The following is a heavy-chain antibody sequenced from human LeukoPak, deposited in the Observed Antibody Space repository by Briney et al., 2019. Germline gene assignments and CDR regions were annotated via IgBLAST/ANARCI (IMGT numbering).Heavy chain of an antibody. CDR1: GGTFSSYA. J-gene: IGHJ4*02. V-gene: IGHV1-69*13. D-gene: IGHD2-2*02. Sequence: GASVKVSCKASGGTFSSYAISWVRQAPGQGLEWMGGIIPIFGTANYAQKFQGRVAITADESTSSAYMELSSLRSEDTAVYYCARGSGCSSTSCYSEAMDYWGQGTLVTVSS. CDR2: IIPIFGTA. CDR3: ARGSGCSSTSCYSEAMDY.